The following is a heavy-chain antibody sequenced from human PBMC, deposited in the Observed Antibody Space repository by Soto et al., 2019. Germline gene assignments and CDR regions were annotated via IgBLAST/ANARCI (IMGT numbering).Heavy chain of an antibody. J-gene: IGHJ5*02. V-gene: IGHV3-11*04. D-gene: IGHD6-13*01. CDR3: ARGSYTSTWS. CDR2: ISSSGSTI. Sequence: GGSLRLSCAASGFTFSDYYMSWIRQAPGKGLEWVSYISSSGSTIYYAVSVKSRITINPDTSKNQFSLQLHSVTPEDTAVYYCARGSYTSTWSWGQGTLVTVPS. CDR1: GFTFSDYY.